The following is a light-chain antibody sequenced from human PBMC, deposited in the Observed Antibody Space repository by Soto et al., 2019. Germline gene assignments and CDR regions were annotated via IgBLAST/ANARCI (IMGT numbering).Light chain of an antibody. CDR1: SSDIGCYNY. CDR2: EVS. CDR3: SSHTTYSTRI. V-gene: IGLV2-14*01. J-gene: IGLJ1*01. Sequence: QSALTQPASVSGSPGQSIAISCTGTSSDIGCYNYVSWYQQHPGKAPKLIIHEVSNRPSGISDHFSGSKSGNTASLTISGLQADDEADYYCSSHTTYSTRIFGTGTKVTVL.